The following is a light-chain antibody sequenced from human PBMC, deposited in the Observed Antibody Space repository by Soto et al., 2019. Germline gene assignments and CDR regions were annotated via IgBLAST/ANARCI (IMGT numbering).Light chain of an antibody. V-gene: IGLV1-40*01. CDR3: QSYDGNLSGYV. CDR2: GNN. CDR1: SSNIGAGYD. Sequence: QSVLTQPPSVSGAPGQRVTISCTGTSSNIGAGYDVHWYQQLPGTAPKLLIYGNNNRPSGVPDRISGSKSGTSASLAITGLQAEDEADYYCQSYDGNLSGYVFGTGTKLTVL. J-gene: IGLJ1*01.